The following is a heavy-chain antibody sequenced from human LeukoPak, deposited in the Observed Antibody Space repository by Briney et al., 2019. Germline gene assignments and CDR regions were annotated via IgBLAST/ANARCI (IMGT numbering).Heavy chain of an antibody. D-gene: IGHD3-16*01. J-gene: IGHJ4*02. CDR3: VRGTGY. V-gene: IGHV3-64D*06. Sequence: GGSLRLSCSVSGFTFSNYVMHWVRQAPGKGLECVSVISSNGDNTYYADSGKGRFTISRDNSANTLTLQRSSMRPDDTAVYFCVRGTGYGGQGTRVTVS. CDR2: ISSNGDNT. CDR1: GFTFSNYV.